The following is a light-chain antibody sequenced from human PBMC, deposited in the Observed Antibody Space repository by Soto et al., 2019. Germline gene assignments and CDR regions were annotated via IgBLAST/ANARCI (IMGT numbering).Light chain of an antibody. CDR1: SSDVGGYNY. V-gene: IGLV2-14*01. CDR3: TSYTTSSTYV. CDR2: DVS. J-gene: IGLJ1*01. Sequence: QSALTQPASVSGSPGQPITISCTGTSSDVGGYNYVSWYQQHPGKAPKVMIYDVSNRPSGVSNRFSRSKSGNKASLTISRSQAVEEADYYCTSYTTSSTYVCGTGTKLTVL.